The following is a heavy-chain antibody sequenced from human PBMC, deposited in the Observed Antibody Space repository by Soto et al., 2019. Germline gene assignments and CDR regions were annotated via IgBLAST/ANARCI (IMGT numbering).Heavy chain of an antibody. J-gene: IGHJ4*02. CDR2: ISHSGPT. CDR1: GGSISSTSNY. Sequence: PSETLSLTCVVSGGSISSTSNYWAWIRQSPGKGLEWIGTISHSGPTFDNPSLKSRFTISADRSTNQLSLTVLYVAAADPARYYCAGHSAQYVGSWYGLDSWGAGIMVTVSS. D-gene: IGHD2-15*01. V-gene: IGHV4-39*01. CDR3: AGHSAQYVGSWYGLDS.